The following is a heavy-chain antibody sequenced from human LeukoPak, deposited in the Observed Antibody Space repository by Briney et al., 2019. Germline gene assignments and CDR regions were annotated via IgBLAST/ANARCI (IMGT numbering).Heavy chain of an antibody. J-gene: IGHJ4*02. CDR3: ASRITIFGVVIDY. CDR1: GFTFSSCW. CDR2: IKQDGSEK. Sequence: GGSLRLSCAASGFTFSSCWMSWVRQAPGKGLEWVANIKQDGSEKYYVDSVKGRFTISRDNAKNSLYLQMNSLRAEDTAVYYCASRITIFGVVIDYWGQGTLVTVSS. D-gene: IGHD3-3*01. V-gene: IGHV3-7*01.